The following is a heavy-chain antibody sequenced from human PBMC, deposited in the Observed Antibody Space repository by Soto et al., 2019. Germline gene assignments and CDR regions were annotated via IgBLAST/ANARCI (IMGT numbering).Heavy chain of an antibody. J-gene: IGHJ6*02. CDR2: ISGGNGNT. CDR3: ARERGGITIFGVTLGMDV. CDR1: GYSFTSYA. V-gene: IGHV1-3*01. Sequence: ASVKFSCKTAGYSFTSYAMHWVRQAPGQRLEWMGWISGGNGNTKYSQKFQGRVTISRDTSASTAYMELSSLRSEDTAVYFCARERGGITIFGVTLGMDVWGPGTTVTVSS. D-gene: IGHD3-3*01.